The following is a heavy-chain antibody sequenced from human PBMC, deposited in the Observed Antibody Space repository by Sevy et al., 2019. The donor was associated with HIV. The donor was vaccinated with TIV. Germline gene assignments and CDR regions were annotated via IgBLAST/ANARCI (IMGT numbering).Heavy chain of an antibody. D-gene: IGHD3-16*01. Sequence: ASVKVSCKVSGGSFSNSDVIWVRQAPGQGLEWMGRIIPRFVTANYAQRFQGRVTITADESTRTVFMELSRLRSEDTALFYCARVGGAREGYDYVGSSFIDHWGQGTLVTVSS. J-gene: IGHJ4*02. CDR3: ARVGGAREGYDYVGSSFIDH. CDR2: IIPRFVTA. CDR1: GGSFSNSD. V-gene: IGHV1-69*13.